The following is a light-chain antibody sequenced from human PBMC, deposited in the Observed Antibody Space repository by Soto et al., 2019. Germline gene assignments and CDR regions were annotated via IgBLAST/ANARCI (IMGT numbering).Light chain of an antibody. CDR2: AAS. Sequence: IQLTQSPSSLSASVGDRVTITCRASQGITSSLVWYQQKPGKAPQLLIYAASTLQSGVPSRFSGSGSGTDFALTISSLQPEDFATYYCQQLNSYPLTIGGGTKVEI. J-gene: IGKJ4*01. CDR3: QQLNSYPLT. V-gene: IGKV1-9*01. CDR1: QGITSS.